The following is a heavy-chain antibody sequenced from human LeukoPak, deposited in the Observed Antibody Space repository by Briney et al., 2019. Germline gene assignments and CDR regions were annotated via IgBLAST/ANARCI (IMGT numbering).Heavy chain of an antibody. J-gene: IGHJ4*02. Sequence: PGGSLRLSCAASGFTFSSYGMHWVRQAPGKGLEWVAVISYDGSNKYYADSVKGRFTISRDNSKNTLYLQMNSLRAEDTAVYYCAREHDYSGQYFDYWGQGTLVTVSS. CDR3: AREHDYSGQYFDY. CDR1: GFTFSSYG. CDR2: ISYDGSNK. D-gene: IGHD2-15*01. V-gene: IGHV3-30*03.